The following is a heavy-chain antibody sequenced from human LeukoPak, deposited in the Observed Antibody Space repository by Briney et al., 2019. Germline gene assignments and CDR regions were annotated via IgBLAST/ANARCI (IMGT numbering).Heavy chain of an antibody. D-gene: IGHD4-23*01. CDR1: GFTFSSYG. Sequence: TGGSLRLSCAASGFTFSSYGMHWVRQAPGKGLEWVSFIRYDGTYKYNADSVKGRFTIYRDNSKNTVFLEMNSLRAEDTAVYYCARDVHGGAFDYWGQGTLVTVSS. J-gene: IGHJ4*02. CDR3: ARDVHGGAFDY. V-gene: IGHV3-30*02. CDR2: IRYDGTYK.